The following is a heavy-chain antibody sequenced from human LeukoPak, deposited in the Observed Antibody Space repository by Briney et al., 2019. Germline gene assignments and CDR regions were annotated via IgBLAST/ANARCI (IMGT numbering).Heavy chain of an antibody. CDR1: GGSISSSSYY. Sequence: SETLSLTCTVSGGSISSSSYYWGWIHQPPGKGLEWIGSIYYSGSTYYNPSLKSRVTISVDTSKNQFPLKLSSVTAADTAVYYCARAPFIAVAFNYWGQGTLVTVSS. D-gene: IGHD6-19*01. J-gene: IGHJ4*02. V-gene: IGHV4-39*06. CDR3: ARAPFIAVAFNY. CDR2: IYYSGST.